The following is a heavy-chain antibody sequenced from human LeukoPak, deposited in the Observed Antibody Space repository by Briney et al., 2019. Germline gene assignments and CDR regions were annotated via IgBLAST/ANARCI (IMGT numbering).Heavy chain of an antibody. Sequence: GGSLRLSCAASGFAFSTYDMHWVRQATGKGLEWVSAIGIAGDTYYPGSVKGRFTISRENAKNSLFLQMNSLRAGDTAVYYCARARNWNDALDYWGQGTLVTVSS. CDR2: IGIAGDT. D-gene: IGHD1-1*01. J-gene: IGHJ4*02. V-gene: IGHV3-13*04. CDR3: ARARNWNDALDY. CDR1: GFAFSTYD.